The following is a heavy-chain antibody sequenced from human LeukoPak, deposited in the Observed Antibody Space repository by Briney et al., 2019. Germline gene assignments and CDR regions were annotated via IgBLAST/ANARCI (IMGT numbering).Heavy chain of an antibody. CDR2: ITSRGEGT. CDR1: EFTFSIYA. Sequence: GGSLRLSCAASEFTFSIYAMSWVRQAPGKGLEWVSSITSRGEGTWYAGSVKGRFTISRDNSKNTLYLQMNSLRAEDPAVYYCTRDRPNYYGSDGHYYRRNGDYWGQGTLVTVSS. CDR3: TRDRPNYYGSDGHYYRRNGDY. V-gene: IGHV3-23*01. D-gene: IGHD3-22*01. J-gene: IGHJ4*02.